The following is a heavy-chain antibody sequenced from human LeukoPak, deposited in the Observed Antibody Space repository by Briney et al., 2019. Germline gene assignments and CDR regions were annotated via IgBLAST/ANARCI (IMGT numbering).Heavy chain of an antibody. Sequence: SETLSLTCTVSGGSISSSSYYWGWIRQPPGKGLEWIGSIYYSGSTYYNPSLKSRVTISVDTSKNQFSLKLSSVTAADTAVYYCATGSLAAAGTLRPFDYWGQGTLVTVSS. J-gene: IGHJ4*02. CDR3: ATGSLAAAGTLRPFDY. CDR1: GGSISSSSYY. D-gene: IGHD6-13*01. CDR2: IYYSGST. V-gene: IGHV4-39*07.